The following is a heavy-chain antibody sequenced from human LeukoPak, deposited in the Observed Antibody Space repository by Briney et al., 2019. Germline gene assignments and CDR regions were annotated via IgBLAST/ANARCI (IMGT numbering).Heavy chain of an antibody. CDR1: GFTFSSYG. CDR2: ISYDGSNK. V-gene: IGHV3-30*18. Sequence: GGSLRLSCAASGFTFSSYGMHWVRQAPGKGLEWVAVISYDGSNKYYADSVKGRFTISRDNSKNTLYLQMNSLRAEDTAVYYCAKDLYDFWSGYHLCPFDYWGQGTLVTVSS. J-gene: IGHJ4*02. CDR3: AKDLYDFWSGYHLCPFDY. D-gene: IGHD3-3*01.